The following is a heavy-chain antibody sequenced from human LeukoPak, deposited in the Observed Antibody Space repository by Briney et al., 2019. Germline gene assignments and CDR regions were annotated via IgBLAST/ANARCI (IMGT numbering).Heavy chain of an antibody. CDR3: AKMSYYYDSSGDGP. CDR2: ISGSGGST. CDR1: GCTFSSYA. J-gene: IGHJ5*02. V-gene: IGHV3-23*01. D-gene: IGHD3-22*01. Sequence: GGSLRLSCAASGCTFSSYAMSWVRQAPGKGLEWVSAISGSGGSTYYADSVKGRFTISRDNSKNTLYLQMNSLRAKDTDVYYCAKMSYYYDSSGDGPWGQGTLVTVSS.